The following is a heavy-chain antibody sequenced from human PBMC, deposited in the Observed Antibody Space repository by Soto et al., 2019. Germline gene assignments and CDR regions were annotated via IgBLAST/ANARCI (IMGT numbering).Heavy chain of an antibody. Sequence: TSETLSLTCAVYGGSFSGYYWSWIRQPPGKGLEWIGEINHSGSTNYNPSLKSRVTISVDTSKNQFSLKLSSVTAADTAVYYCARDNRNYGSGSYYNNYYYYGMDVWGQGTTVTVSS. CDR3: ARDNRNYGSGSYYNNYYYYGMDV. D-gene: IGHD3-10*01. CDR1: GGSFSGYY. V-gene: IGHV4-34*01. J-gene: IGHJ6*02. CDR2: INHSGST.